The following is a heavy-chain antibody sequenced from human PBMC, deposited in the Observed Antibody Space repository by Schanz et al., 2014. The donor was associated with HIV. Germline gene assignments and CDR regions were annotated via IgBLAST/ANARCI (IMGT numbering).Heavy chain of an antibody. CDR3: ARDYYYSIDV. CDR1: GSSFSTTW. V-gene: IGHV3-74*01. J-gene: IGHJ6*02. Sequence: EVRLVESGGGLVQPGGSLRLSCAASGSSFSTTWMHWVRQVPGQGLEWISLIKGDGISVNYADSVKGRFTISRDNAKNTLYLQMHSLRVEDTAVYCCARDYYYSIDVWGQGTTVIVSS. CDR2: IKGDGISV.